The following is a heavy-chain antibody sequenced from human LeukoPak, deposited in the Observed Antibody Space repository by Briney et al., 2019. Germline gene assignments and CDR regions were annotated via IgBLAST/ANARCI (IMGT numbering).Heavy chain of an antibody. CDR1: GFTVRSNY. Sequence: GGSLRLSCSASGFTVRSNYESWVRQVPGKGLEWVGVFYSDGNTYYADSVKNRFAISRDNSKNTLYLQMKSVRAEDTAVYYCARDRYCGGDCSFDYWGQGTLVTVSS. J-gene: IGHJ4*02. CDR3: ARDRYCGGDCSFDY. D-gene: IGHD2-21*02. CDR2: FYSDGNT. V-gene: IGHV3-66*01.